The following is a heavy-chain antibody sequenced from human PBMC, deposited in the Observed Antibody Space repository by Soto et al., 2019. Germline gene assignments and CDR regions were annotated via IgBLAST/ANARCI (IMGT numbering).Heavy chain of an antibody. V-gene: IGHV3-30-3*01. CDR3: ARDRSGYVGYYYYGMDV. J-gene: IGHJ6*02. D-gene: IGHD5-12*01. Sequence: GGSLRLSCAASGFTFSSYAMHWVRRAPGKGLEWVAVISYDGSNKYYADSVKGRFTISRDNSKNTLYLQMNSLRAEDTAVYYCARDRSGYVGYYYYGMDVWGQGTTVTVSS. CDR2: ISYDGSNK. CDR1: GFTFSSYA.